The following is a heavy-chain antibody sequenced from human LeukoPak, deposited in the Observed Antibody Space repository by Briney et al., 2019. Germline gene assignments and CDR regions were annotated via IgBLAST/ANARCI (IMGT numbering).Heavy chain of an antibody. D-gene: IGHD2-2*01. CDR3: ARDGCSSTSCSDY. Sequence: NPGGSLRLSCAASGFTFNTYAMSWVRQAPGKGLEWVSVIGGNVQNTFYADSVKGRFTISRDNAKNSLYLQMNSLRAEDTAVYYCARDGCSSTSCSDYWGQGTLVTVSS. J-gene: IGHJ4*02. V-gene: IGHV3-23*01. CDR1: GFTFNTYA. CDR2: IGGNVQNT.